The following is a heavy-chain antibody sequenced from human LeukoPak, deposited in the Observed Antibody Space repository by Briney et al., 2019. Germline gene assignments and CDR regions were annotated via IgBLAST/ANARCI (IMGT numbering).Heavy chain of an antibody. V-gene: IGHV3-23*01. D-gene: IGHD6-13*01. J-gene: IGHJ4*02. CDR1: GFTFSSYV. CDR2: ISGSGGST. Sequence: GGSLRLSCAASGFTFSSYVMNWVRQAPGKGLEWVSGISGSGGSTHYADSVKGRFTISRDNSIDTLYLQMSSLGAEDTAVYYCAKDESRSRIAAAGNPGYWGQGTLVTVSS. CDR3: AKDESRSRIAAAGNPGY.